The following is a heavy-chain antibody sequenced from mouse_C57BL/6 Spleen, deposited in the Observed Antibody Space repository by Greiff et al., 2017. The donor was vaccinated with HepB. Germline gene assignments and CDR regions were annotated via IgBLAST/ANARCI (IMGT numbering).Heavy chain of an antibody. J-gene: IGHJ4*01. CDR3: ARSAYYSNYAMDY. CDR1: GFSLTSYA. Sequence: QVQLKESGPGLVAPSQSLSITCTVSGFSLTSYAISWVRQPPGKGLEWLGVIWTGGGKNYNSALKSRLSISKDNSKSQVFLKMNSLQTDDTARYYCARSAYYSNYAMDYWGQGTSVTVSS. V-gene: IGHV2-9-1*01. CDR2: IWTGGGK. D-gene: IGHD2-5*01.